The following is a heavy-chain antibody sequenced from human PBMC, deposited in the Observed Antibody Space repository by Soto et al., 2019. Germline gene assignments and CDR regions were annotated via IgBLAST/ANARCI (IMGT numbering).Heavy chain of an antibody. CDR2: ISYDGSNK. J-gene: IGHJ6*02. CDR3: AKEIHYYDSSGYYQYYYYGMDV. Sequence: QVQLVESGGGVVQPGRSLRLSCAASGFTFSSYGMHWVRQAPGKGLEWVAVISYDGSNKYYADSVKGRFTISRDNSKNTLYLKMNSLRAEDTAVYYCAKEIHYYDSSGYYQYYYYGMDVWGQGTTVTVSS. D-gene: IGHD3-22*01. CDR1: GFTFSSYG. V-gene: IGHV3-30*18.